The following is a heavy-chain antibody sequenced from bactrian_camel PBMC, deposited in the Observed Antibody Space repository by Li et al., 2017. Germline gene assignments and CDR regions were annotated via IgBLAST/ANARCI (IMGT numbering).Heavy chain of an antibody. J-gene: IGHJ4*01. Sequence: HVQLVESGGGSVQAGGSLTLACAASAYMLSRACMGWFRQAPGKEREVVAYIYLDGATTYTDSVKGRFTISKDNANTLYLQMNMLEPEDTAMYYCAADPGGRVTGFPNWPGPEALGLFWGQGTQVTVS. V-gene: IGHV3S53*01. D-gene: IGHD8*01. CDR2: IYLDGAT. CDR3: AADPGGRVTGFPNWPGPEALGLF. CDR1: AYMLSRAC.